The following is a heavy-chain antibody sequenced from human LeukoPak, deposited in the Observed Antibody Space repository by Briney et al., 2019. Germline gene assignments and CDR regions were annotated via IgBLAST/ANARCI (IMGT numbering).Heavy chain of an antibody. J-gene: IGHJ6*03. CDR1: GGSISSYY. CDR2: IYYSGST. D-gene: IGHD1-26*01. CDR3: ARSYSGSYGYYYYYYYMDV. V-gene: IGHV4-59*01. Sequence: SETLSLTCTVSGGSISSYYWSWIRQPPGKGLEWIGYIYYSGSTNYNPSLKSRVTISVDTSKNQFSLKLSSVTAADTAVYYCARSYSGSYGYYYYYYYMDVWGKGTTVTISS.